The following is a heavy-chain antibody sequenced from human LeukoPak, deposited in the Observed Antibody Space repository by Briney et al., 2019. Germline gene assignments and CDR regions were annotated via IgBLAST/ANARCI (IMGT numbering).Heavy chain of an antibody. CDR3: ARQRLSTSNPDY. CDR1: GGSISSYY. J-gene: IGHJ4*02. Sequence: PSETLSITCTVSGGSISSYYWSWIRQPPGRGLEWIGYIYYSGSTNYNPSLKSRVTISVDTSKNQFSLKLSSVTAADTAVYYCARQRLSTSNPDYWGQGTLVTVSS. D-gene: IGHD2-2*01. V-gene: IGHV4-59*08. CDR2: IYYSGST.